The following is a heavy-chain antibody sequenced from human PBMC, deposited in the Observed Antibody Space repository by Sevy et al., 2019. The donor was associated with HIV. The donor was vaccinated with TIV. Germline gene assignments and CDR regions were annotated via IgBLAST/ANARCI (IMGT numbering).Heavy chain of an antibody. CDR2: ISSSSSYI. Sequence: GGSLRLSCAASGFTFSSYSMNWVRQAPGKGLEWVSSISSSSSYIYYADSVKGRFTISRDNAKNSLYLQMNSLRAEDTAVYYCARDVHSSSWYPSLYYYYGMDVWGQGTTVTVSS. CDR1: GFTFSSYS. J-gene: IGHJ6*02. CDR3: ARDVHSSSWYPSLYYYYGMDV. V-gene: IGHV3-21*01. D-gene: IGHD6-13*01.